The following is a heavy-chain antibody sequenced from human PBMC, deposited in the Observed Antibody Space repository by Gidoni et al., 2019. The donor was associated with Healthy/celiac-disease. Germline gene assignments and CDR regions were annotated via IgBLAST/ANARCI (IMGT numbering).Heavy chain of an antibody. D-gene: IGHD2-15*01. CDR2: ISGSCGSP. CDR3: AKLNCSGGSCTIYYYYYGMDV. CDR1: GFTFSSYA. Sequence: EVQLLESGGGLVQPGGSLRLSCAASGFTFSSYAMRWVRQAPGTGLEWVSAISGSCGSPSYAASVKGRFTISRDNSKNTLYLQMNSLRAEDTAVYYCAKLNCSGGSCTIYYYYYGMDVWGQGTTVTVSS. V-gene: IGHV3-23*01. J-gene: IGHJ6*02.